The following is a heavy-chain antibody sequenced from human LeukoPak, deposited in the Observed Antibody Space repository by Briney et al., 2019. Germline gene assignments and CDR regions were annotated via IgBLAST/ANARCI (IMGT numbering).Heavy chain of an antibody. CDR3: ARHGGTLDYFDY. Sequence: PSETLSLTCAVYGGSFSGYYWSWIRQPPGKGLEWIGEINHSGSTNYNPSLKSRVTISVDTSKNQFSLKLSSVTAADTAVYYCARHGGTLDYFDYWGPGSLVTVSS. J-gene: IGHJ4*02. V-gene: IGHV4-34*01. CDR2: INHSGST. D-gene: IGHD4-23*01. CDR1: GGSFSGYY.